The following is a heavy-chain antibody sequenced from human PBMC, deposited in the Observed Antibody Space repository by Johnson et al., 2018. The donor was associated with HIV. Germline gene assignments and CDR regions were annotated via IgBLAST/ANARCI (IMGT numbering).Heavy chain of an antibody. CDR1: GFNFDDYA. V-gene: IGHV3-43D*04. CDR2: ISWDGGST. Sequence: VQLVESGGGVVQPGGSLRLSCAVSGFNFDDYAMHWVRQAPGKGLEWVSLISWDGGSTYYADSVKGRFTISRDNSKNTLYLQMNSLRAEDTAVYYCARGGRHDAFDIWGQGTMVTVSS. D-gene: IGHD3-16*01. CDR3: ARGGRHDAFDI. J-gene: IGHJ3*02.